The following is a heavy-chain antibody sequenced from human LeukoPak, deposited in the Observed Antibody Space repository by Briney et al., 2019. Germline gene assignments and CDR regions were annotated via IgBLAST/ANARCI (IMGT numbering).Heavy chain of an antibody. CDR2: ISSNGDTI. J-gene: IGHJ6*02. Sequence: GGSLRLSCAASGITFSSYSMTWVRQAPGKGLEWISYISSNGDTIYYADSVKGRFTISRDNAKNSLYLQMNSLRAEDTALYYCAKDLSGRYVKHYYYYYGMDVWGQGTTVTVSS. V-gene: IGHV3-48*04. D-gene: IGHD1-26*01. CDR1: GITFSSYS. CDR3: AKDLSGRYVKHYYYYYGMDV.